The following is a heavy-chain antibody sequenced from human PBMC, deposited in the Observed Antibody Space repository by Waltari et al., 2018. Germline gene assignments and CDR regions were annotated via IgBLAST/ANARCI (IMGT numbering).Heavy chain of an antibody. CDR3: ARGVYYDFWSGPFLFDY. Sequence: QVQLQESGPGLVKPSETLSLTCTVSGGSISSYYWSWIRQPPGKELEWIGYIYYSGSTNYHPSLKIRVTISVDTSKNQFSLKLSSVTAADTAVYYCARGVYYDFWSGPFLFDYWGQGTLVTVSS. J-gene: IGHJ4*02. CDR1: GGSISSYY. CDR2: IYYSGST. D-gene: IGHD3-3*01. V-gene: IGHV4-59*01.